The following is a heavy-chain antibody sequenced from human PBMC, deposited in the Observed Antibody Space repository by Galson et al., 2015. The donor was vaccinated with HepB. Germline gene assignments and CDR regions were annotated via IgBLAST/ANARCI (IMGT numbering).Heavy chain of an antibody. D-gene: IGHD3-3*01. V-gene: IGHV1-18*01. CDR2: ISAYNGNT. CDR3: ARGITIFGVVTPGGY. CDR1: GYTFTSYG. J-gene: IGHJ4*02. Sequence: SVKVSCKASGYTFTSYGISWVRQAPGQGLEWMGWISAYNGNTNYAQKLQGRVTMTTDTSTSTAYMELRSLRSDDTAVYYCARGITIFGVVTPGGYWGQGTLVTVSS.